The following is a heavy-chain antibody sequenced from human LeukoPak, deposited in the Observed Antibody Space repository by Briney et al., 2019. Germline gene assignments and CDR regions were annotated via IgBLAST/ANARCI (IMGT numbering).Heavy chain of an antibody. D-gene: IGHD6-19*01. V-gene: IGHV4-61*02. CDR1: GGSISSGSYY. Sequence: SQTLSLTCTVSGGSISSGSYYWSWIRQPAGKGLEWIGRIYTSGSTNYNPSLKSRVIISVDTSKNQFSLKLSSVTAADTAVYYCASGGSGWYGAAFDICGQGTMVTVSS. CDR2: IYTSGST. J-gene: IGHJ3*02. CDR3: ASGGSGWYGAAFDI.